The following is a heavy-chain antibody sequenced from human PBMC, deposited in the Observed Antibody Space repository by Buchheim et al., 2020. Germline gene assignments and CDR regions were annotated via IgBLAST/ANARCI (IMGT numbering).Heavy chain of an antibody. D-gene: IGHD6-13*01. J-gene: IGHJ5*02. CDR3: ARGWDSSSWYGANWFDP. Sequence: QVQLQESGPGLVKPSQTLSLTCTVSGGSISSGDYYWSWIRQPPGKGLEWIGYIYYSGSTYYNPSLKSRVTISVDTSKHHFSLTLSAVTAADTAVYYCARGWDSSSWYGANWFDPWGQGTL. CDR1: GGSISSGDYY. CDR2: IYYSGST. V-gene: IGHV4-30-4*01.